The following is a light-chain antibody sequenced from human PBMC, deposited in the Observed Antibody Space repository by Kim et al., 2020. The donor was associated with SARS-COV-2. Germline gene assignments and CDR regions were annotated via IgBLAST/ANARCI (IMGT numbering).Light chain of an antibody. Sequence: ASVGDRVTITCQARQDIKNYVAWYQQKPGKAPKPLIFGASNLETGVPSRFSGSGSETYFTFIINSLQPEDIATYYCQQYSNLTITFGQGTRLEIK. CDR2: GAS. V-gene: IGKV1-33*01. CDR3: QQYSNLTIT. J-gene: IGKJ5*01. CDR1: QDIKNY.